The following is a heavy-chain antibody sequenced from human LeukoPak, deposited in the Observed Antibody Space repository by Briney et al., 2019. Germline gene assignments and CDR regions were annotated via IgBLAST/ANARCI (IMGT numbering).Heavy chain of an antibody. D-gene: IGHD3-3*01. CDR2: INPYNGHT. J-gene: IGHJ4*02. Sequence: ASVKVSCKASGYTFINYGISWVRQAPGQGLEWMGWINPYNGHTIYAQKLQGRVTMTTDTSTTTAYMELRSLRSDDTAVYYCARTSPYYERPVDYWGQGTLVTVSS. CDR1: GYTFINYG. CDR3: ARTSPYYERPVDY. V-gene: IGHV1-18*01.